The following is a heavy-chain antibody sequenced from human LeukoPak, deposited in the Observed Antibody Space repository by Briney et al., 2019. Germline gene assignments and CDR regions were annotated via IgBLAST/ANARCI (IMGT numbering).Heavy chain of an antibody. CDR3: AKDMGDADYVVEY. D-gene: IGHD4-17*01. Sequence: GGSLRLSCTASGFTFGDYAMSWVRQAPGKGLEWVAVISYDGSNEYYADSVKGRFTISRDNSKNTLYLQMDSLRVEDTAVYFCAKDMGDADYVVEYWGQGTLVTVSS. CDR2: ISYDGSNE. J-gene: IGHJ4*02. V-gene: IGHV3-30*04. CDR1: GFTFGDYA.